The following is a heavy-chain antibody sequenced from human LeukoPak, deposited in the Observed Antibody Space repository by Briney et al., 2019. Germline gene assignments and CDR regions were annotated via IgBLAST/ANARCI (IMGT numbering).Heavy chain of an antibody. CDR3: ARDGGYSGYVLNY. CDR2: ISSGSVTI. V-gene: IGHV3-48*01. CDR1: GFTFSDYS. Sequence: GGSLRLSCAASGFTFSDYSMYWVRQAPGRGLEWLSYISSGSVTIYYADSVKGRFTISRDNAKNSLFLQMNSPRAEDTAVYYCARDGGYSGYVLNYWGQGTLVTVSS. D-gene: IGHD5-12*01. J-gene: IGHJ4*02.